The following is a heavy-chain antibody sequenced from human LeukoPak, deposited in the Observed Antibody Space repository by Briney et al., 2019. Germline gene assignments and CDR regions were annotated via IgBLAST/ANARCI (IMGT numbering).Heavy chain of an antibody. Sequence: ASVKVSCKASGYTFTGYYMHWVRQAPGQGLGWMGWINPNSGGTNYAQKFQGRVTMTRDTSISTAYMELSRLRSDDTAVYYCAREGNDYGVLGPYYYYGMDVWGQGTTVTVSS. CDR2: INPNSGGT. CDR1: GYTFTGYY. V-gene: IGHV1-2*02. D-gene: IGHD4-17*01. CDR3: AREGNDYGVLGPYYYYGMDV. J-gene: IGHJ6*02.